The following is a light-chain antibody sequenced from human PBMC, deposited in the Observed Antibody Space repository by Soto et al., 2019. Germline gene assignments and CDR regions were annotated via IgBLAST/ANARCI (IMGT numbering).Light chain of an antibody. V-gene: IGLV6-57*04. CDR3: QSYDTINHHVV. J-gene: IGLJ7*01. Sequence: NFMLTQPHSVSESPGKTVTISCTRSSGSIASNYVQWYQQRPGSAPTTVIYEDNQRPSGVPDRFSGSIDSSSNSASLTISGPKTEDEADYYCQSYDTINHHVVFGGGTQLTVL. CDR1: SGSIASNY. CDR2: EDN.